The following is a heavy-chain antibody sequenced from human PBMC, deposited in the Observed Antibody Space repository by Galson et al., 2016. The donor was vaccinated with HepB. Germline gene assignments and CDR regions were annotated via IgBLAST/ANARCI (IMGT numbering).Heavy chain of an antibody. V-gene: IGHV4-30-4*08. J-gene: IGHJ5*02. CDR2: PFSGRSF. D-gene: IGHD2-21*02. Sequence: TLSLTCTVSGASVDSGNFYFSWIRQPPGQALEWLGHPFSGRSFAYNRPLRSRLTFSVAEAKNQLSLHLTSLTAADTATYYCASGPIPCLNSGCYSWSDLWGKGILVVVSS. CDR1: GASVDSGNFY. CDR3: ASGPIPCLNSGCYSWSDL.